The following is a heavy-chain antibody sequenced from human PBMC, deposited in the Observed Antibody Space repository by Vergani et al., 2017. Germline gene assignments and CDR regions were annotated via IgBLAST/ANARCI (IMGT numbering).Heavy chain of an antibody. CDR3: AREGSNGGRAWDWFDP. Sequence: QVQLQESGPGLVKPSETLSLTCTVSGGSISSYYWSWIRQPPGKGLEWIGYIYYSGSTNYNPSLKSRVTISVDTSKNQFSLKLSSVTAADTAVYYCAREGSNGGRAWDWFDPWGQGTLVTVSS. CDR2: IYYSGST. CDR1: GGSISSYY. D-gene: IGHD2-8*01. J-gene: IGHJ5*02. V-gene: IGHV4-59*01.